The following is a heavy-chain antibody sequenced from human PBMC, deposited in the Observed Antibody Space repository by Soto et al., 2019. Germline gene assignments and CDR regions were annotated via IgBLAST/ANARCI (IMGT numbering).Heavy chain of an antibody. V-gene: IGHV3-7*01. J-gene: IGHJ4*02. CDR2: IKQDGSEK. D-gene: IGHD3-3*01. CDR3: ARGASYDFRSGYSPIYYFYX. CDR1: GFTFSSYW. Sequence: EGSLRLSCAASGFTFSSYWMSWVRKAPGKGLEWVSNIKQDGSEKYYVYSVRVRFTIYIENANNSLYLQMKSLRAEDTAVYYCARGASYDFRSGYSPIYYFYXWGQGTLYTVSX.